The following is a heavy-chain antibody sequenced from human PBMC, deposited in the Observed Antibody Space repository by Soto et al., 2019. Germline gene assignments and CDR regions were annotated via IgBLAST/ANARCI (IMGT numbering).Heavy chain of an antibody. CDR1: GFTFSSYG. V-gene: IGHV3-30*18. CDR2: ISYDGSNK. CDR3: AKVDSLPTSHFDY. Sequence: GGSLRLSCAASGFTFSSYGMHGVRQAPGKGLEWVAVISYDGSNKYYADSVKGRFTISRDNSKNTLYLQMNSLRAEDTAVYYCAKVDSLPTSHFDYWGQGT. D-gene: IGHD3-22*01. J-gene: IGHJ4*02.